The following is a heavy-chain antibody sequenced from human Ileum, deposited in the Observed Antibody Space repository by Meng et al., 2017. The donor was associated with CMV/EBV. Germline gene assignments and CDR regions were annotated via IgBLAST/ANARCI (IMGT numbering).Heavy chain of an antibody. Sequence: SGGSISSSSYFWGWIRQPPGKGLEWIGRFLYSGNTYYNPSLKSRVTISVDTSMNQFSLKLTSVTAADTAVYYCANRDTTMAEGWFDPWGQGTLVTVSS. CDR3: ANRDTTMAEGWFDP. D-gene: IGHD5-18*01. J-gene: IGHJ5*02. V-gene: IGHV4-39*07. CDR2: FLYSGNT. CDR1: GGSISSSSYF.